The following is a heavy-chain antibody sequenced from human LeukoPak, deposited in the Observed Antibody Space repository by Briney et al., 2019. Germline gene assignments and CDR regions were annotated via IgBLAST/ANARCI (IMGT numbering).Heavy chain of an antibody. V-gene: IGHV3-23*01. J-gene: IGHJ4*02. CDR2: ISGSDDNT. CDR3: AKDQGLLVGGFDY. Sequence: GGSLRLSCAASGFTFSSYEMNWVRQAPGKGLEWVSGISGSDDNTYYADSVKGRFIISRDISKDTLYLQMDSLRAEDTAIYYCAKDQGLLVGGFDYWGQGTLVTVSS. D-gene: IGHD2-15*01. CDR1: GFTFSSYE.